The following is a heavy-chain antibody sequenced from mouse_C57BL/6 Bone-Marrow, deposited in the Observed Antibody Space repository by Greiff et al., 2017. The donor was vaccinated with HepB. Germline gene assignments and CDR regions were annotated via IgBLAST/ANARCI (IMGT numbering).Heavy chain of an antibody. Sequence: QVQLQQSGAELVKPGASVKLSCKASGYTFTSYWMHWVKQRPGRGLEWIGGIDPNSGGTKYNEKFKSKATLTVDKPSSTAYMQLSSLTSEDSAVYYCARWGYAWFAYWGQGTLVTVSA. CDR2: IDPNSGGT. CDR3: ARWGYAWFAY. J-gene: IGHJ3*01. V-gene: IGHV1-72*01. CDR1: GYTFTSYW. D-gene: IGHD2-14*01.